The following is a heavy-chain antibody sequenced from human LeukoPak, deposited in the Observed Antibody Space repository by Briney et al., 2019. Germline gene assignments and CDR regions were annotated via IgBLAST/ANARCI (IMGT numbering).Heavy chain of an antibody. J-gene: IGHJ4*02. CDR2: INHEGSNT. CDR1: GFTFSDYY. CDR3: VRDWGYDSSGYWQKYFDT. V-gene: IGHV3-74*01. Sequence: GGSLRLSCAASGFTFSDYYMSWIRQAPGKGLVWVSRINHEGSNTNYADSVKGRFTISRDNAKNTVYLQMNSLRAEDTAVYYCVRDWGYDSSGYWQKYFDTWGQGTLVTVSS. D-gene: IGHD3-22*01.